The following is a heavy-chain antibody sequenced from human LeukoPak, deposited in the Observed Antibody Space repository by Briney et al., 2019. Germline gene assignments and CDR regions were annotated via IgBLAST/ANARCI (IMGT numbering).Heavy chain of an antibody. CDR2: ISGGGAST. J-gene: IGHJ4*02. CDR1: GITFNNYA. Sequence: GGSLRLSCAVSGITFNNYAMTWVRQAPGKGLEWVSGISGGGASTYYADSVKGRFTISRDNFKNTLFLHMHSLTVEDTAVYYCARSTAAVEHFDYWGQGILVAVSS. CDR3: ARSTAAVEHFDY. V-gene: IGHV3-23*01. D-gene: IGHD1-1*01.